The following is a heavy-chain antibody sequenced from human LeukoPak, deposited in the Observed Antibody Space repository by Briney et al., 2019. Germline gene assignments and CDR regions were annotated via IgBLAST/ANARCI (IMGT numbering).Heavy chain of an antibody. V-gene: IGHV3-21*01. J-gene: IGHJ4*02. D-gene: IGHD3-22*01. CDR1: GFTFSSYS. CDR3: ARGRTYYYDSSGYYYFDY. CDR2: ISSSSSYI. Sequence: GGTLRLSCAASGFTFSSYSMNWVRQAPGKGLEWVSSISSSSSYIYYADSVKGRFTISRDNAKNSLYLQMNSLRAEDTAVYYCARGRTYYYDSSGYYYFDYWGQGTLVTVSS.